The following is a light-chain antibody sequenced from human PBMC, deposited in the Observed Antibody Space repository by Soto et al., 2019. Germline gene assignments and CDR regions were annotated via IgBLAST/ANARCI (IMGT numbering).Light chain of an antibody. CDR1: SSDVGGYNY. CDR3: SSYTTSNTRQIV. CDR2: DVS. V-gene: IGLV2-14*03. J-gene: IGLJ1*01. Sequence: HSVVSESSSVSVSPSLSVAIFRNETSSDVGGYNYVSWYQHPPGKAPKLIIYDVSNRPSGVSYRFSGSKSGNTASLTISGLQPEDEADYYCSSYTTSNTRQIVFGTGTKVTVL.